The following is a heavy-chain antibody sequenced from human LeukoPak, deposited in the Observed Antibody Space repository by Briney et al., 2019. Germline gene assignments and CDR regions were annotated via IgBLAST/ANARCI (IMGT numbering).Heavy chain of an antibody. D-gene: IGHD6-19*01. CDR1: GFTFSNYA. CDR2: ISGSGGST. CDR3: AKDRAIAVAGTATFDY. J-gene: IGHJ4*02. V-gene: IGHV3-23*01. Sequence: PGGSLRLSCAASGFTFSNYAMSWVRQAPGKGLEWVSAISGSGGSTYYADSVKGRFTISRDNSKNTLYLQMNSLRAEDTAVYYCAKDRAIAVAGTATFDYWGQGTLVTVSS.